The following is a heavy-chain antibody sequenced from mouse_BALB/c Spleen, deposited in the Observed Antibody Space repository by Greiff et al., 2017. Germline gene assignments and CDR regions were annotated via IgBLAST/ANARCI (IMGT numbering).Heavy chain of an antibody. D-gene: IGHD2-2*01. CDR1: GYSITSDYA. CDR2: IHYSGST. CDR3: ARELHGYDGAY. J-gene: IGHJ3*01. Sequence: EVQRVESGPGLVKPSQSLSLTCTVTGYSITSDYAWNWIRQFPGNKLEWMGYIHYSGSTNYNPSLKSRISITRDTSKNQFFLQLNSVTTEDTATYYCARELHGYDGAYWGQGTLVTVSA. V-gene: IGHV3-2*02.